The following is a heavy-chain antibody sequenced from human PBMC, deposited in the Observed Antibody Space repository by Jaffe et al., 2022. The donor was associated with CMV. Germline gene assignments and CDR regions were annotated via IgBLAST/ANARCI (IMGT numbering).Heavy chain of an antibody. CDR3: ARDHVGNGFYLDY. CDR1: GFTFSDFW. J-gene: IGHJ4*02. V-gene: IGHV3-7*03. Sequence: EVQLVESGGGLVQPGGSLRLSCTASGFTFSDFWMAWVRQAPGKGLEWVACMKYDGTEKYYMDSVKGRFTISRDNAENSLSLQMNSLRAEDTAVYFCARDHVGNGFYLDYWGQGTLVTVSS. D-gene: IGHD1-26*01. CDR2: MKYDGTEK.